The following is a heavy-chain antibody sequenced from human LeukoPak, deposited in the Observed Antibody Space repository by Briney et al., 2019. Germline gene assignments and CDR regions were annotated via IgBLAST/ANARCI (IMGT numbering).Heavy chain of an antibody. D-gene: IGHD6-6*01. J-gene: IGHJ4*02. CDR2: IKQDGSEK. V-gene: IGHV3-7*01. CDR3: ARGSEYTSSTNYYFDY. CDR1: GFTFSSYW. Sequence: GGSLRLSCAASGFTFSSYWMSWVRQAPAKGLEWVANIKQDGSEKHYVDSVKGRFTISRDNAKKSLFLHMNSLRVEDTAVYYCARGSEYTSSTNYYFDYWGQGTLVTVSS.